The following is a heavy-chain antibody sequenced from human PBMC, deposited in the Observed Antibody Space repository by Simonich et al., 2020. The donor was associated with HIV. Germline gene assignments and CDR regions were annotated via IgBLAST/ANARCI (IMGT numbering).Heavy chain of an antibody. CDR1: GGSFSGYY. CDR3: ARRHPTAVTTPYFDY. J-gene: IGHJ4*02. CDR2: INHRGST. D-gene: IGHD4-17*01. Sequence: QVQLQQWGAGLLTPSETLSLTCAVYGGSFSGYYWSWIRQPPGKGLEWIGEINHRGSTNDNPSRKRRVTISGDTSKNQFSLKLSSVTAADTAVYYCARRHPTAVTTPYFDYWGQGTLVTVSS. V-gene: IGHV4-34*01.